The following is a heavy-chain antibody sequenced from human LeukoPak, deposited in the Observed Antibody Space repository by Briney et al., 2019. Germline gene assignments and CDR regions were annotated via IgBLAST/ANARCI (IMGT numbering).Heavy chain of an antibody. CDR3: ARGPYSGSFYWYFDL. J-gene: IGHJ2*01. CDR1: GYTFTGYY. Sequence: ASVKVSCKASGYTFTGYYMHWVRQAPGQGLEWMGWINPNSGGTNYAQKFQGRVTMTRDTSISTAYMELSRLRSDDTAVYYCARGPYSGSFYWYFDLWGRGTLVTVSS. D-gene: IGHD1-26*01. CDR2: INPNSGGT. V-gene: IGHV1-2*02.